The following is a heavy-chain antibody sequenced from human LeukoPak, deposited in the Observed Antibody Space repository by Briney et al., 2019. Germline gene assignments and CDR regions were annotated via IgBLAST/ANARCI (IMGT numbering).Heavy chain of an antibody. D-gene: IGHD5-24*01. CDR3: AGAGVGRRWLFYY. V-gene: IGHV4-34*01. Sequence: SETLSLTCAVYGGSFSDYYWSWIRQPPGKGLEWIGEINHSGSTNYNPSLKSRVTISVDTSKNQFSLKLSSVTAADTAVYYCAGAGVGRRWLFYYWGQGTLVTVSS. CDR2: INHSGST. J-gene: IGHJ4*02. CDR1: GGSFSDYY.